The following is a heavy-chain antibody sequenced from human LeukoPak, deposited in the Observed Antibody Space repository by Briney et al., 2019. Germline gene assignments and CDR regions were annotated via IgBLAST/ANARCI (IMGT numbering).Heavy chain of an antibody. CDR3: AKYGPQDSGSSHFDY. CDR2: ISSSSSYI. D-gene: IGHD1-26*01. V-gene: IGHV3-21*04. J-gene: IGHJ4*02. Sequence: GGSLRLSCAASGFTFSSYSMNWVRQAPGKGLEWVSSISSSSSYIYYADSVKGRFTTSRDNSKNTLFLQMNSLRAEDTAIYYCAKYGPQDSGSSHFDYWGQGALVTVSS. CDR1: GFTFSSYS.